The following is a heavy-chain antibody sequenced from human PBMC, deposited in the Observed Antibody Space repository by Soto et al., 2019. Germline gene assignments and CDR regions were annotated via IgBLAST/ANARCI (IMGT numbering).Heavy chain of an antibody. CDR1: AFSFSHYA. V-gene: IGHV3-30-3*01. Sequence: ILSCGASAFSFSHYAMQWFRQAPGKGLECVAVISYDGNIKRYADSVKGRFTISRDNSENTLYLQMNSLSPEDTAVYYCAGAGYCSGGRCYSPYYYYYGMDVWGQGTTVTVSS. J-gene: IGHJ6*02. CDR3: AGAGYCSGGRCYSPYYYYYGMDV. D-gene: IGHD2-15*01. CDR2: ISYDGNIK.